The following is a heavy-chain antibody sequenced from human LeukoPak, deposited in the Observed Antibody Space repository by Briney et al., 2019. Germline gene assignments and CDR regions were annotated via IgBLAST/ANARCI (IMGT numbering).Heavy chain of an antibody. CDR2: IYYSGST. Sequence: PSETLSLTCTVSGGSISSYYWSWVRQPPAKGLEWIGYIYYSGSTNYNPSLKSRVTISVATSKNQFSLKLSSVTAADTAVYYCAREGYCSSTSCYTNWFDPWGQGTLVTVSS. J-gene: IGHJ5*02. CDR1: GGSISSYY. CDR3: AREGYCSSTSCYTNWFDP. V-gene: IGHV4-59*01. D-gene: IGHD2-2*02.